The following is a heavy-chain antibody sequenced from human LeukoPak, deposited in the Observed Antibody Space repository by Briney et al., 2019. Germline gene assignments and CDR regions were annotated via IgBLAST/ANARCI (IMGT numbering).Heavy chain of an antibody. CDR2: IHPGDSDT. D-gene: IGHD6-6*01. J-gene: IGHJ4*02. V-gene: IGHV5-51*01. CDR1: GSSFTSYW. Sequence: GESLKISCKGSGSSFTSYWIGWVRQMPGKGLEWMGIIHPGDSDTRYSPSFQGQVTISVDKSVSTAYLQWSRLKASDTAMYYCARHRRLSNFDYWGQGTLVAVSS. CDR3: ARHRRLSNFDY.